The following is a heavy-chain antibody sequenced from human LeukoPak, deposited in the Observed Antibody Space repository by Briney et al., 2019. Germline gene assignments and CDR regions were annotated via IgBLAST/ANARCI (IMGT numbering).Heavy chain of an antibody. CDR2: IYSGGGT. V-gene: IGHV3-66*01. CDR3: ARDQVPALAN. D-gene: IGHD5-18*01. CDR1: GFTVSGNY. J-gene: IGHJ4*02. Sequence: GGSLRLSCAASGFTVSGNYMSWVRQAPGKGLEWVSIIYSGGGTYYADSVKGRFTIFRDNSKNTLYLQMNSLRAEDTAVYYCARDQVPALANWGQGTLVTVSS.